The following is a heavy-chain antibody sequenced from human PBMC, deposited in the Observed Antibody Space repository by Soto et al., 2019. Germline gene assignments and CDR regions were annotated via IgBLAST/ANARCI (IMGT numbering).Heavy chain of an antibody. Sequence: QVRLQESGPGLVKPSETLSLTCTVSGGSISSDFWSWIRQPPGEVLEWIGYISISGNTDYSPSLKSRATISADTSRNQFSLKLRSVNTADTAVYFCARGREDFHAESGPRWMWLAPWGQGTLVTVSS. CDR3: ARGREDFHAESGPRWMWLAP. CDR2: ISISGNT. J-gene: IGHJ5*02. D-gene: IGHD3-3*01. CDR1: GGSISSDF. V-gene: IGHV4-59*01.